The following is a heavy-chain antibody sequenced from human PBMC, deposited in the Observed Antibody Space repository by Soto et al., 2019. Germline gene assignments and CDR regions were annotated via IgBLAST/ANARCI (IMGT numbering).Heavy chain of an antibody. CDR1: DASQKIRGQY. Sequence: DTLSLTYTVSDASQKIRGQYCGWIRQPPWNALEWIGSASHSGSTYSNRPRNSRATISGDKSKIQFSLTLTSVTAADTAVCFCARHRLRDWLVFTPPASFDSWGQGLLVTVSS. CDR3: ARHRLRDWLVFTPPASFDS. D-gene: IGHD3-16*01. CDR2: ASHSGST. V-gene: IGHV4-39*01. J-gene: IGHJ4*02.